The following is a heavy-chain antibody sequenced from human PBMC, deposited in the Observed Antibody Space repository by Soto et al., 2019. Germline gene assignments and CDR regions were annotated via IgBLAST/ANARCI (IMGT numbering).Heavy chain of an antibody. CDR2: INPNSGGT. D-gene: IGHD7-27*01. V-gene: IGHV1-2*04. CDR3: ARSPYENWEVFDY. J-gene: IGHJ4*02. Sequence: ASVKVSCKASGYTFTGYYMHWVRQAPGQGLEWMGWINPNSGGTNYAQKFQGWVTMTRDTSISTAYMELSRLRSDDTAVDYCARSPYENWEVFDYWGQGTLVTVSS. CDR1: GYTFTGYY.